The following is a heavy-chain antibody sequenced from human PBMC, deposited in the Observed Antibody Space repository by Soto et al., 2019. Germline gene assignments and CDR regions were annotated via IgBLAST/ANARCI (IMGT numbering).Heavy chain of an antibody. CDR2: ITPILGTP. Sequence: QVQLVQSGAEMKKPGSSVKVSCKTSGGAFSNFAVSWVRQAPGQGLEWVGGITPILGTPSYAQQLQGRVTITADVSTTSAYMEITSLTSEDTALYPCVRGGSGSRGDYWGQGTLVTVAS. J-gene: IGHJ4*02. CDR1: GGAFSNFA. D-gene: IGHD3-10*01. V-gene: IGHV1-69*01. CDR3: VRGGSGSRGDY.